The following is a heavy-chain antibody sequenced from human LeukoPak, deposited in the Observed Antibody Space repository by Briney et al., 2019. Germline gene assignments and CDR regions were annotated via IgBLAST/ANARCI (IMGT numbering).Heavy chain of an antibody. Sequence: PGGSLRLSCAASGFTFSNYAMSWVRQAPGKVLEWVSTISGSGGSTYYADSVKGQFTISRDNSKNTLYLQMNSLRAEDTAVYYCAKEEWLLAVYFDYWGQGTLVTVSS. CDR2: ISGSGGST. CDR3: AKEEWLLAVYFDY. J-gene: IGHJ4*02. V-gene: IGHV3-23*01. D-gene: IGHD3-3*01. CDR1: GFTFSNYA.